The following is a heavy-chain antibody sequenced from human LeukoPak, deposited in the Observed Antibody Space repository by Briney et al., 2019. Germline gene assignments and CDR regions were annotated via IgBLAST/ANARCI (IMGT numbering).Heavy chain of an antibody. J-gene: IGHJ4*02. V-gene: IGHV4-39*01. CDR1: GGSISSSSYY. CDR2: IYYSGST. Sequence: TSQTLSLTCTVSGGSISSSSYYWGWIRQPPGKGLEWIGCIYYSGSTYYNPSLKSRVTISVDTSKNQFSLKLSSVTAADTAVYYCARTHYGNFDYWGQGTLVTVSS. D-gene: IGHD3-10*01. CDR3: ARTHYGNFDY.